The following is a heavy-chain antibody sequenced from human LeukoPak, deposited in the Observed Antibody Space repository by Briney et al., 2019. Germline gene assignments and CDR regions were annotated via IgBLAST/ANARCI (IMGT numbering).Heavy chain of an antibody. V-gene: IGHV4-59*01. CDR1: GGSISSYY. CDR3: ARGGLWFGELLYAFDI. J-gene: IGHJ3*02. D-gene: IGHD3-10*01. CDR2: IYYSGST. Sequence: SETLSLTCTVSGGSISSYYWSWIRQPPGKGLEWIGYIYYSGSTNYNPSLKSRVTISVDTSKNQFSLKLSSVTAADTAVYYCARGGLWFGELLYAFDIWGQGTMVTVSS.